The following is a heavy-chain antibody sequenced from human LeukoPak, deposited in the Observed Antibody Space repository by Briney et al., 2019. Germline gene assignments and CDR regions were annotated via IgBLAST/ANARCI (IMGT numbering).Heavy chain of an antibody. D-gene: IGHD2-21*02. V-gene: IGHV3-66*01. CDR3: AGSIAYCGGDCRLGDY. Sequence: PGESLRLSCAASGFTVSHNYMSWVRQAPGKGLEWVSVIFSVGTEYYADSVKGRFTISRDNSKNTLYLQMNSLKPEDTAVYYCAGSIAYCGGDCRLGDYWGQGTLVTVSS. CDR1: GFTVSHNY. CDR2: IFSVGTE. J-gene: IGHJ4*02.